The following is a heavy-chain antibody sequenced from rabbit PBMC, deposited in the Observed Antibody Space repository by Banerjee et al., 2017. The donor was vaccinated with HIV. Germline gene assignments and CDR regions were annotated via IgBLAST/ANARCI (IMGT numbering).Heavy chain of an antibody. J-gene: IGHJ4*01. CDR2: INTGSGST. D-gene: IGHD6-1*01. CDR3: TRAAGYGGYGFATGFTL. CDR1: GFDFSSYS. V-gene: IGHV1S7*01. Sequence: QLVESGGGLVQPGGSLKLSCKASGFDFSSYSMSWVRQAPGKGLEWIAYINTGSGSTYYASWVNGRFTISSDNAQNTVFLQLNSLTAADTATYFCTRAAGYGGYGFATGFTLWGQGTLVTVS.